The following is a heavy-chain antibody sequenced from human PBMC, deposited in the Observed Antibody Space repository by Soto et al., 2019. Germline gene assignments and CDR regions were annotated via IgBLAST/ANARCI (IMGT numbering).Heavy chain of an antibody. CDR2: ISYDGSNK. Sequence: GGSLRLSCAASGFTFSSYGMHWVRQAPGKGLEWVAVISYDGSNKYYADSVKGRFTISRDNSKNTLYLQMNSLRAEDTAVYYCATGVLRFLEWLLSSFDYWGQGTLVTVSS. D-gene: IGHD3-3*01. CDR3: ATGVLRFLEWLLSSFDY. J-gene: IGHJ4*02. V-gene: IGHV3-30*03. CDR1: GFTFSSYG.